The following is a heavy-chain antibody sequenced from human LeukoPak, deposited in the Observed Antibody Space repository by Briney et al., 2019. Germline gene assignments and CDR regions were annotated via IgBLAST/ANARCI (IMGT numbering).Heavy chain of an antibody. CDR3: ARGSHSSGWYVGGGFDY. D-gene: IGHD6-19*01. Sequence: SETLSLTCAVYGGSFSGYYWSWIRQPPGKGLEWIGEINHSGSTNYNPSLKSRVTISVDTSKNQFSLKLSSVTAADTAVYYCARGSHSSGWYVGGGFDYWGQGTLVTVSS. V-gene: IGHV4-34*01. J-gene: IGHJ4*02. CDR2: INHSGST. CDR1: GGSFSGYY.